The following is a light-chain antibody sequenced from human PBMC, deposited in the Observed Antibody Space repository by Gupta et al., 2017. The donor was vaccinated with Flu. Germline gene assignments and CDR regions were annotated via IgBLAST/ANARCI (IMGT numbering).Light chain of an antibody. CDR3: RQGEHWPRT. J-gene: IGKJ1*01. CDR2: LGS. Sequence: VTLGQPASISCRSSQGLVYSDGNTYLHWFQQRPGQSPRRLIHLGSYRDSGVPDRFSGSGSGTYFTLKISRVEADDVGVYYCRQGEHWPRTFGQGTRLEIK. CDR1: QGLVYSDGNTY. V-gene: IGKV2-30*01.